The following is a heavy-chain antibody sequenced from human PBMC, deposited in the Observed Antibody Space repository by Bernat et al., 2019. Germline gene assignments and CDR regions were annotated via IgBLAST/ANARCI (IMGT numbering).Heavy chain of an antibody. CDR2: INSDGTTV. V-gene: IGHV3-74*01. CDR1: GLTFGSHW. Sequence: EVQLVESGGGLVQPGGSLRLSCAVSGLTFGSHWMHWVRQAPGEGLVWVSRINSDGTTVNYAESVEGRFTISRGNAKNTLFLQMYSLRAEDTAVYYCASNGITVVGTGGDYWGQGTLVTVSA. CDR3: ASNGITVVGTGGDY. J-gene: IGHJ4*02. D-gene: IGHD6-19*01.